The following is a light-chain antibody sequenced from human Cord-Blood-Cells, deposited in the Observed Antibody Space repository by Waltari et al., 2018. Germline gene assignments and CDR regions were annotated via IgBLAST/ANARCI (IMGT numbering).Light chain of an antibody. CDR1: ALPKQY. V-gene: IGLV3-25*03. CDR2: KDS. J-gene: IGLJ3*02. CDR3: QSADSSGTWV. Sequence: SYELTQPPSVSVSPGQTARITCSGDALPKQYAYWYQQKPGQAPVLGIYKDSERPSGIAGRCAGSSSGTTVTLTISGVQAEDEADYYCQSADSSGTWVFGGGTKLTVL.